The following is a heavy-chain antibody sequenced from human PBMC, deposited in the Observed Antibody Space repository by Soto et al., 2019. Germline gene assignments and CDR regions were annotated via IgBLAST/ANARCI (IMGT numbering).Heavy chain of an antibody. Sequence: GGSLRLSCAASGFALSRYVMTWVRQTPGKGLEWVSHISGSGGDTYYADSVKGRFTISRDNSKNTLHLQMNSLRAEDTAVYYCAKGLDNYNDHFWGQGSKVTVSS. J-gene: IGHJ6*02. CDR1: GFALSRYV. CDR3: AKGLDNYNDHF. V-gene: IGHV3-23*01. D-gene: IGHD3-22*01. CDR2: ISGSGGDT.